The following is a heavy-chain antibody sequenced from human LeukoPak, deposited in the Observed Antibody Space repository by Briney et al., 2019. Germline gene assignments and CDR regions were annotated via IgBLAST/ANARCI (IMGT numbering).Heavy chain of an antibody. V-gene: IGHV4-59*01. CDR1: GGSISSYY. CDR3: ARRGYEDFDY. Sequence: PSETLSLTCTVSGGSISSYYWSWIRQPPGKGLEWIGYIYYSGSTNYNPSLKSRVTISVDTSKNQFSLKLSSVTAADTAVYYCARRGYEDFDYWGQGTLVTVSS. CDR2: IYYSGST. D-gene: IGHD5-12*01. J-gene: IGHJ4*02.